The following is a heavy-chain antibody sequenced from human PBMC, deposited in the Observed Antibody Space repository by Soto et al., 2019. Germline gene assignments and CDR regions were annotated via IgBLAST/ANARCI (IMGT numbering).Heavy chain of an antibody. D-gene: IGHD2-2*01. CDR1: GCAFSNYG. CDR2: ISKSDYT. V-gene: IGHV3-21*01. Sequence: WGSLRLSCTVSGCAFSNYGINWVRQAPGKGLEWVSSISKSDYTYYSDSVKGRFTISRDNAKNSVSLQINTLRVKDTAVYYCAREDSIIIPAVSDFWGQGTVVTVSS. CDR3: AREDSIIIPAVSDF. J-gene: IGHJ4*02.